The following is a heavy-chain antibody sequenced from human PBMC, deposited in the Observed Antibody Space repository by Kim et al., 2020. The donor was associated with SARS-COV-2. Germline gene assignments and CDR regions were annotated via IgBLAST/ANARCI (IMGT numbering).Heavy chain of an antibody. CDR3: ARGVAFDI. Sequence: GYRKCTVDAMKSQFTIARDNTENSLYLQLNNLRAEDTAVYYCARGVAFDIWGQGTMVTVSS. J-gene: IGHJ3*02. V-gene: IGHV3-7*01. CDR2: GYRK.